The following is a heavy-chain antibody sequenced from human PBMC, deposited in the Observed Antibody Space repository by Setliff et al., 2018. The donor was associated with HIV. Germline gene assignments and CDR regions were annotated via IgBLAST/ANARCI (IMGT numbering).Heavy chain of an antibody. CDR2: IYTSGST. J-gene: IGHJ5*02. D-gene: IGHD3-10*01. CDR1: GGSMSTYY. V-gene: IGHV4-59*08. Sequence: PSETLSLTCTVSGGSMSTYYWSWIRQPPGKGLEWIGYIYTSGSTNYNPSLRSRVTISVDTSKNHFSLRLSSVTAADTAVYYCARHSESMVRGVIDSWFDPWGQGTLVTVSS. CDR3: ARHSESMVRGVIDSWFDP.